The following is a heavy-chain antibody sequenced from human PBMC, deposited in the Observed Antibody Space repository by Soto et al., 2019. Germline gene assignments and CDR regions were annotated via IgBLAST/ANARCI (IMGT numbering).Heavy chain of an antibody. J-gene: IGHJ3*02. D-gene: IGHD2-2*01. V-gene: IGHV3-23*01. Sequence: GGSLRLSCAASGFTFSSYAMSWVRQAPGKGLEWVSAISGSGGSTYYADSVKGRCTIYRDNSKNTLYLQMNSLRAEDTAVYYCAKVAPAALIWYKFSSGANDAFDIWGQGTMVTVSS. CDR3: AKVAPAALIWYKFSSGANDAFDI. CDR1: GFTFSSYA. CDR2: ISGSGGST.